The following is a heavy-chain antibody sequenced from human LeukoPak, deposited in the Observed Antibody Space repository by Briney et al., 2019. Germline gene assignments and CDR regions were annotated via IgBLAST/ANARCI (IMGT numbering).Heavy chain of an antibody. J-gene: IGHJ6*03. CDR3: ARGPHCSSTSCYTRYYYYYYMDV. CDR2: ISTSGST. V-gene: IGHV4-4*07. CDR1: GGSISSYY. Sequence: PSETLSLTCTVSGGSISSYYWSWIRQPAGKGLEWIGRISTSGSTNYNPSLKSRVTMSVETSKNQFSLKLSSVTAADTAVYYCARGPHCSSTSCYTRYYYYYYMDVWGKGTTVTVSS. D-gene: IGHD2-2*02.